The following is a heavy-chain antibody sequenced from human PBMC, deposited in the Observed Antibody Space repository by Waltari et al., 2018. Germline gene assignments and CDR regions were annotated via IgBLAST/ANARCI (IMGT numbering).Heavy chain of an antibody. CDR1: TYTFTTYH. J-gene: IGHJ6*03. CDR3: AAGAFNDFYYFYMDF. CDR2: INAGNGNT. D-gene: IGHD2-8*01. Sequence: QVQLVQSGTEVKKHGAPVKISCKASTYTFTTYHIHWVRQAPGQRLEWMGWINAGNGNTQYSEKLQDRITITRDTSATSAYMELSSLRPEDTAVYFCAAGAFNDFYYFYMDFWGNGTTVTVSS. V-gene: IGHV1-3*01.